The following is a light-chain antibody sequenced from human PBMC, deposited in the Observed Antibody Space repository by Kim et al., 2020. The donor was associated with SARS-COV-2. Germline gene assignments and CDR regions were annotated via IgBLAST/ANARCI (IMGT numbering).Light chain of an antibody. CDR3: QTWDTGIRV. V-gene: IGLV4-69*01. Sequence: QLVLTQSPSASASLGASVQLTCILSSGHSSYAIAWHQQQPGKGPRFLMKVNRDGSHIKGDGNPDRFSGSTSGAERYLTISSLQPEDEADYYCQTWDTGIRVFGGGTQLTVL. J-gene: IGLJ3*02. CDR1: SGHSSYA. CDR2: VNRDGSH.